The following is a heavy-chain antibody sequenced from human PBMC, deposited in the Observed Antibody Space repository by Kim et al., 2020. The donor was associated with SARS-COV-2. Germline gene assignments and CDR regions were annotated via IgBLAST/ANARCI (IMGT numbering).Heavy chain of an antibody. CDR3: ARDTFYHDSSGSFDY. J-gene: IGHJ4*02. D-gene: IGHD3-22*01. Sequence: DSVKGRFTIARDNSKNTLYLQMNSLRAEDTAVYYCARDTFYHDSSGSFDYWGQGTLVTVSS. V-gene: IGHV3-30*01.